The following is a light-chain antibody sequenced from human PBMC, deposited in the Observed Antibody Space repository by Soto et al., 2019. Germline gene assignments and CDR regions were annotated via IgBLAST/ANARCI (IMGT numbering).Light chain of an antibody. CDR1: QTVNSAH. V-gene: IGKV3-20*01. Sequence: DIVLTQSPGTLSLSTGERATLSCRASQTVNSAHFAWYHQKPGQAPRLLIYGASNRATGIPDRFSGSGSGTDFTLTINRLEPEDFAVYYCQQYEWSPYTFGQGTNLEIK. CDR2: GAS. CDR3: QQYEWSPYT. J-gene: IGKJ2*01.